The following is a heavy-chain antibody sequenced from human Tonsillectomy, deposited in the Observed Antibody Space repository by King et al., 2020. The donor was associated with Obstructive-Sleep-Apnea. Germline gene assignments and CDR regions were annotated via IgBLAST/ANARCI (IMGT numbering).Heavy chain of an antibody. CDR1: GGSFSGYY. Sequence: VQLQQWGAGLLKPSETLSLTCAVYGGSFSGYYWSWIRQPPGKGLEWIGEINHSGSTNYNPSLKSRVTISVDPSKNQFSLKLSSVTAADTAVYYCARGSSVVVVAANYFDYWGQGTLVTVSS. V-gene: IGHV4-34*01. J-gene: IGHJ4*02. D-gene: IGHD2-15*01. CDR3: ARGSSVVVVAANYFDY. CDR2: INHSGST.